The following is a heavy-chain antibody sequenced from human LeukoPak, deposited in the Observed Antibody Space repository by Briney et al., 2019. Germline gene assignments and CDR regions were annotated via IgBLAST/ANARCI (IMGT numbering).Heavy chain of an antibody. D-gene: IGHD6-13*01. Sequence: GGSLRLSCAASGFTFDDYAMHWVRQAPGKGLEWVSGISWNSGSIGYADSVKGRFTISRDNAKNSPYLQMNSLRAEDTALYYCAKGPLYSSSWYYFDYWGQGTLVTVSS. CDR2: ISWNSGSI. CDR1: GFTFDDYA. CDR3: AKGPLYSSSWYYFDY. V-gene: IGHV3-9*01. J-gene: IGHJ4*02.